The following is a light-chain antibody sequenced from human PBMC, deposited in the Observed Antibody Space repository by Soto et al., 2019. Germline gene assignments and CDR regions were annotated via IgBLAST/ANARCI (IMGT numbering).Light chain of an antibody. Sequence: DIQMTQSPSSLSASVRDRVTITCRASQGISNYLAWYQQKPGKVPKLLIYAASTLQSGVPSRFSGSVSGTDFTLTISSLQPEDVATYYCQKYDSAPWTFGQWTKVEIK. CDR1: QGISNY. J-gene: IGKJ1*01. CDR3: QKYDSAPWT. V-gene: IGKV1-27*01. CDR2: AAS.